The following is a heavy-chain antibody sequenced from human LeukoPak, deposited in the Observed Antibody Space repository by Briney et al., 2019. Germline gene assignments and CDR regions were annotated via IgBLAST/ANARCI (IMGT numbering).Heavy chain of an antibody. Sequence: GGSLRLSCAASGFTFSSYAMHWVRQAPGKGLEWVAVISYDGSNKYYADSVKGRFTISRDNSKNTLYLQMNSLRAEDTAVYYCARHVAYGSGSADYWGQGTLVTVSS. CDR3: ARHVAYGSGSADY. CDR1: GFTFSSYA. V-gene: IGHV3-30*04. D-gene: IGHD3-10*01. J-gene: IGHJ4*02. CDR2: ISYDGSNK.